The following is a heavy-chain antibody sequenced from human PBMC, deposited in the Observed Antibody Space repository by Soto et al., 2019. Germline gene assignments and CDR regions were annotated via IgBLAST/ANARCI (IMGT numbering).Heavy chain of an antibody. CDR1: GGSFSDYY. D-gene: IGHD3-3*01. Sequence: PSETKSLTYAVYGGSFSDYYWRWIRQPPGKGLEWIGEINHSGSTNYNPSLKSRVTISVDTSKNQFSLKLSSVTAADTAVYYCARGHPIYDFWSGYSLEYFDYWGQGTLVTVSS. CDR3: ARGHPIYDFWSGYSLEYFDY. J-gene: IGHJ4*02. CDR2: INHSGST. V-gene: IGHV4-34*01.